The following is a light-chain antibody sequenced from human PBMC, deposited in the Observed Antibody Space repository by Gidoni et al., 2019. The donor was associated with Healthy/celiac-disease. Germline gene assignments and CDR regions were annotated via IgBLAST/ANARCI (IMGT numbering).Light chain of an antibody. J-gene: IGKJ2*01. CDR3: QQRSNWPPYT. CDR2: DAS. Sequence: ELVLPHSPATLSLSPGERATLSCRASQSVSSYLAWYQQKPGQAPRLLIYDASNRATGIPARFSGSGSGTDFTLTISSLEPEDFAVYYCQQRSNWPPYTFGQXTKLEIK. V-gene: IGKV3-11*01. CDR1: QSVSSY.